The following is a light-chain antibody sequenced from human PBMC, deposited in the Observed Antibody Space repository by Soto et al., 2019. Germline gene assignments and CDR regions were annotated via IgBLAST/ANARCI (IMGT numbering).Light chain of an antibody. CDR2: GTS. CDR1: QRISSTY. CDR3: QQYGGSPQFT. V-gene: IGKV3-20*01. J-gene: IGKJ3*01. Sequence: EIVLTQSPGTLSLSPGERATLSCRASQRISSTYLAWYQQKPGQAPRLLIYGTSVRATGIPDRFRGSGAGTDFTHTISRLEPEDFALYYCQQYGGSPQFTFGPGTKVEI.